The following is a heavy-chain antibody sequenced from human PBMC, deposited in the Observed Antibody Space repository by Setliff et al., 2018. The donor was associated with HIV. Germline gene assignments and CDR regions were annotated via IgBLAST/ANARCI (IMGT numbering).Heavy chain of an antibody. CDR1: EFTNFW. CDR3: TRDLGYDSFDI. Sequence: LSCSASEFTNFWMAWVRQAPGKGLEWVANIDQHGSERYYTDSVRGRFTISRDNAKNSLYLQMNSLRGEDTALYYCTRDLGYDSFDIWGQGTMVTVSS. J-gene: IGHJ3*02. CDR2: IDQHGSER. V-gene: IGHV3-7*01. D-gene: IGHD3-22*01.